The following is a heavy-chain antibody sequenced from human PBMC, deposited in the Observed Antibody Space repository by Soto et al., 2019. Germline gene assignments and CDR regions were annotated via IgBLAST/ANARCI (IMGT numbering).Heavy chain of an antibody. CDR2: INSEGTAT. Sequence: PGGSLRLSCVASGLTFSNSYMHWVRQAPGKGLVWVSHINSEGTATTYADSVKGRFTVSRDNARNTLFLQLTSLRAEDTAVYYCARHSGSGWYDYWGPGTLVTVSS. J-gene: IGHJ4*02. CDR3: ARHSGSGWYDY. D-gene: IGHD6-19*01. CDR1: GLTFSNSY. V-gene: IGHV3-74*01.